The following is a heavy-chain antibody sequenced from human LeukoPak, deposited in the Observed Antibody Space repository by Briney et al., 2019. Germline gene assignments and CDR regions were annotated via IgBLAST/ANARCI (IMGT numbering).Heavy chain of an antibody. D-gene: IGHD3-22*01. CDR3: AHSHRNYCDSRGLFDY. CDR2: IYWNDDE. J-gene: IGHJ4*02. Sequence: SGPPVLTPTQTLTLTCTFYGFSLITSGVGVGWIRQPPGKALEWLALIYWNDDERHSPSLKSRLTLTKDTSKNQVVLPMTNMDPVDTATYYCAHSHRNYCDSRGLFDYWGQGTLVAVSS. V-gene: IGHV2-5*01. CDR1: GFSLITSGVG.